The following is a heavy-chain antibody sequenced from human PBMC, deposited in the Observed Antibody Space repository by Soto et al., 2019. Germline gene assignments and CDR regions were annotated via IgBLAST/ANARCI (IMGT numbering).Heavy chain of an antibody. V-gene: IGHV4-34*01. D-gene: IGHD2-2*01. CDR2: IHHSGRT. J-gene: IGHJ3*02. Sequence: SETLSLTCAVSGGSFSGYYWTWIRQTPGKGLEWIGEIHHSGRTNYKPSLESRVTISADTSKKQFSLNLTSVTAADTAVYYCARGECSSNYCFTRWALDIWGQGTVVTVSS. CDR1: GGSFSGYY. CDR3: ARGECSSNYCFTRWALDI.